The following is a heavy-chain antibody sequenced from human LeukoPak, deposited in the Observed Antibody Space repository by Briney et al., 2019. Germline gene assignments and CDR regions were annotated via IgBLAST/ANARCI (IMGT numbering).Heavy chain of an antibody. D-gene: IGHD6-19*01. CDR2: IKQDGSEK. CDR3: ARVGAVAGTSYFDQ. J-gene: IGHJ4*02. CDR1: GFTFGTYW. Sequence: GGSLRLSCAASGFTFGTYWMSWVRQAPGKGLEWVANIKQDGSEKYCVDSLKGRFTIFRDNAESSLYLQMNSLRAEDTAVYYCARVGAVAGTSYFDQWGQGTLVTVSS. V-gene: IGHV3-7*01.